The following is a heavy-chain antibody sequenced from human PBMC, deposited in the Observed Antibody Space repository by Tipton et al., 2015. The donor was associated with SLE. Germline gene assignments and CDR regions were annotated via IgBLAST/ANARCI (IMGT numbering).Heavy chain of an antibody. CDR1: GGSISSHY. CDR2: IYYSGST. J-gene: IGHJ3*02. D-gene: IGHD3-10*01. V-gene: IGHV4-59*11. Sequence: TLSLTCTVSGGSISSHYWSWIRQPPGKGLEWIGYIYYSGSTNYNPSLKSRVTISVDTSKNQFSLKLSSVTAADTAVYYCARVLDGGSAPAAFDIWGQGTMVTVSS. CDR3: ARVLDGGSAPAAFDI.